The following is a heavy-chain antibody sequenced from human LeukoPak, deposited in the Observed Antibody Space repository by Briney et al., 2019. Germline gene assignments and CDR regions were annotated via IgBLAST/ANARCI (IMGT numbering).Heavy chain of an antibody. CDR3: ARSHYGMDV. CDR1: GYSFTSNW. V-gene: IGHV5-10-1*01. Sequence: GEPLKISCKGSGYSFTSNWIGWVRQMPGKGLEWMGRINPSDSYTNYSPSFQGHVTISADKSISTAYLQWSSLKASDTAMYYCARSHYGMDVWGQGTTVTVSS. CDR2: INPSDSYT. J-gene: IGHJ6*02.